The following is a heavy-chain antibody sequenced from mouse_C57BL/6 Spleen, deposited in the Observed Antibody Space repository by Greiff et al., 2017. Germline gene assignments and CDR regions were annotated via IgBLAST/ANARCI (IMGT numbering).Heavy chain of an antibody. CDR1: GFSLTSYG. V-gene: IGHV2-6-1*01. CDR3: ARHGYYGSSYDWYFDV. J-gene: IGHJ1*03. Sequence: VKLVESGPGLVAPSQSLSITCTASGFSLTSYGVHWVRQPSGKGLEWLVVIWSDGSTTYNSAPKSRPGISKDNSKGQVYLKMNSLQTDDTAMYCCARHGYYGSSYDWYFDVWGTGTRVTVSS. D-gene: IGHD1-1*01. CDR2: IWSDGST.